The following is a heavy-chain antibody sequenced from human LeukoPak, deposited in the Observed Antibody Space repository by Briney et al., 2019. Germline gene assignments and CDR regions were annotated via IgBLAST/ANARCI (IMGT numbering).Heavy chain of an antibody. D-gene: IGHD2-8*01. J-gene: IGHJ4*02. CDR3: ARRYCTNGVCSYFDY. V-gene: IGHV5-51*01. CDR2: IYPGDSDT. Sequence: GESLQISCKSSGYRFTSYWIGWVRQMPGKGLEWMGIIYPGDSDTRYSPSFQGQVTISADKSISTAYLQWSSLKASDTAMYYCARRYCTNGVCSYFDYWGQGTLVTVSS. CDR1: GYRFTSYW.